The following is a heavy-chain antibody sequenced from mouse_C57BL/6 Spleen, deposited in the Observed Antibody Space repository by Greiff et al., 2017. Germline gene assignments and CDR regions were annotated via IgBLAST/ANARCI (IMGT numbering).Heavy chain of an antibody. Sequence: VQLQQSGAELVRPGASVTLSCKASGYTFTDYEMHWVKQTPVHGLEWIGAIDPETGGTAYNQKFKGKAILTADKSSSTAYMELRSLTSEDSAVYYCTRRNYGSSYGDYWGQGTTLTVSS. V-gene: IGHV1-15*01. D-gene: IGHD1-1*01. CDR1: GYTFTDYE. J-gene: IGHJ2*01. CDR2: IDPETGGT. CDR3: TRRNYGSSYGDY.